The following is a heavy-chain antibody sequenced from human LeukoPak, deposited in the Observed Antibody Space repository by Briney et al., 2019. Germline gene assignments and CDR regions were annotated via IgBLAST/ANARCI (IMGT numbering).Heavy chain of an antibody. V-gene: IGHV4-39*07. J-gene: IGHJ4*02. CDR3: ARGRSIAARPTTKPHYYFDY. CDR1: GGSISSGGYY. D-gene: IGHD6-6*01. Sequence: SETLSLTCTVSGGSISSGGYYWSWIRQPPGKGLEWIGEINHSGSTNYNPSLKSRVTISVDTSKNQFSLKLSSVTAADTAVYYCARGRSIAARPTTKPHYYFDYWGQGTLVTVSS. CDR2: INHSGST.